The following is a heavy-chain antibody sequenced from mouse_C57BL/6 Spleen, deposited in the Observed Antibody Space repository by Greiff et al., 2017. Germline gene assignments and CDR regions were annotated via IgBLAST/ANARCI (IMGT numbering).Heavy chain of an antibody. V-gene: IGHV5-17*01. Sequence: EVKLMESGGGLVKPGGSLKLSCAASGFTFSDSGMHWVRQAPEKGLEWVAYISSGSSTIYYADTVKGRFTISRDNAKNTLFLQMTSLRSEDTAMYYCAREYGSSHYYAMDYWGQGTSVTVSS. J-gene: IGHJ4*01. CDR2: ISSGSSTI. CDR1: GFTFSDSG. CDR3: AREYGSSHYYAMDY. D-gene: IGHD1-1*01.